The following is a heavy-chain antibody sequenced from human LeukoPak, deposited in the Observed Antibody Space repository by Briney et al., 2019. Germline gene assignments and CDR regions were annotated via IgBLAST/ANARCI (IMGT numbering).Heavy chain of an antibody. J-gene: IGHJ4*02. D-gene: IGHD2-2*01. CDR2: IYHSGST. Sequence: SETLSLTCTVSGGSISSGGYCWSWIRQPPGKGLEWIGYIYHSGSTYYNPSLKSRVTISVDRSKNQFSLKLSSVTAADTAVYYCARFGYQLLSDYWGQGTLVTVSS. CDR1: GGSISSGGYC. V-gene: IGHV4-30-2*01. CDR3: ARFGYQLLSDY.